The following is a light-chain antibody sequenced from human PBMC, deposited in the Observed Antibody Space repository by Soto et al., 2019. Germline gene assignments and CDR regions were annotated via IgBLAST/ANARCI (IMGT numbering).Light chain of an antibody. CDR2: DAS. CDR3: QQYRA. V-gene: IGKV1-5*01. J-gene: IGKJ1*01. Sequence: DIQMTQSPSTLSASVGDRVTITCRASQSIRSWLAWYQQKPGKAPKLMIYDASSLESGVPSRFSGSGSGTAFTLTISSLQPDDFATYYCQQYRAFGQGTKVEIK. CDR1: QSIRSW.